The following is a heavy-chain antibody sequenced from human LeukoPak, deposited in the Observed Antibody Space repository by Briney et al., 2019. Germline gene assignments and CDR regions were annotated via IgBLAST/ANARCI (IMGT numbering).Heavy chain of an antibody. J-gene: IGHJ5*02. D-gene: IGHD2-2*01. V-gene: IGHV4-4*02. CDR3: ASLYCSSTSCYLNWFDP. CDR2: IYHSGST. Sequence: PSETLSLTCAVSGGSISSSNWWSWVRQPPGKGLEWIGEIYHSGSTNYNPSLKSRVTISVDKSKNQFSLKLSSVTAADTAVYYCASLYCSSTSCYLNWFDPWGQGTLVTVSS. CDR1: GGSISSSNW.